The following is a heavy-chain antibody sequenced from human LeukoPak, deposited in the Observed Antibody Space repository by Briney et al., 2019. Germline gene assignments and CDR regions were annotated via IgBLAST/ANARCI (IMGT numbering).Heavy chain of an antibody. Sequence: GGSLRLSCAASGFTFSSYAMHWVRQAPGKGLEWVAVISYDGSNKYYADSVKGRFTISRDNSKNTLYLQMNSLRAEDTAVYYCARALRYYYDSSGLSDYWGQGTLVTVSS. CDR3: ARALRYYYDSSGLSDY. V-gene: IGHV3-30-3*01. CDR1: GFTFSSYA. CDR2: ISYDGSNK. D-gene: IGHD3-22*01. J-gene: IGHJ4*02.